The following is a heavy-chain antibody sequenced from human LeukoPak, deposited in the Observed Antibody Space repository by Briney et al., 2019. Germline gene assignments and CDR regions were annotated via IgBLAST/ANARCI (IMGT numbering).Heavy chain of an antibody. CDR3: AKDGGGWIDY. J-gene: IGHJ4*02. CDR1: GFTFSSYG. CDR2: MSYDGSNK. Sequence: PGGSLSLSCAASGFTFSSYGMHWVRQAPGKGLEWVAVMSYDGSNKYYADSVKGRFTISRDNSKNTLYLQMNSLRAEDTAVYYCAKDGGGWIDYWGRGTLVTVSS. V-gene: IGHV3-30*18. D-gene: IGHD6-19*01.